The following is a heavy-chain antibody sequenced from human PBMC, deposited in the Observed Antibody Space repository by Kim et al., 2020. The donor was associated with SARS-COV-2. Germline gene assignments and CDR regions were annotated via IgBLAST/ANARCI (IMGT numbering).Heavy chain of an antibody. Sequence: SETLSLTCTVYGASISSSSYYWGWIRQPPGKGLEWIGSIFYRGSTYYNPSLKSRVTISVDTSKNQFSLKLSSVTAADTAVYYCARRGTLAVAGTFDYWGQGTLVTVSS. CDR1: GASISSSSYY. CDR3: ARRGTLAVAGTFDY. CDR2: IFYRGST. D-gene: IGHD6-19*01. V-gene: IGHV4-39*01. J-gene: IGHJ4*02.